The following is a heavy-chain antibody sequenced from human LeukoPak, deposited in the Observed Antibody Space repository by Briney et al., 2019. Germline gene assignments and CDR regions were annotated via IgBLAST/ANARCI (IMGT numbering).Heavy chain of an antibody. D-gene: IGHD2-2*02. Sequence: PGGSLRLSCAASGFTFSNYGMNWVRQSPGKGLEWVSTISGSADNTYYADSVTGRFTISRDQSKNTLYLQMSSPRPDDTAIYYCAKSPSYTGSYRYFDYWGQGTLVTVSS. CDR1: GFTFSNYG. V-gene: IGHV3-23*01. CDR2: ISGSADNT. J-gene: IGHJ4*02. CDR3: AKSPSYTGSYRYFDY.